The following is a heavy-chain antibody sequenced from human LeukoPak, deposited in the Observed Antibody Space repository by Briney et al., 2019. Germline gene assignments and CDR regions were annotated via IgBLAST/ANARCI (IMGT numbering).Heavy chain of an antibody. V-gene: IGHV4-31*03. J-gene: IGHJ5*02. D-gene: IGHD2/OR15-2a*01. Sequence: SETLSLTCTVSGGSISSGAYYWNWIRQHPGKGLEWIGYIYYSGSTYYNLSLKSRVTTSVDTSKNQFSLKLSSVTAADTAVYYCAREVIEDWFDPWGQGTLVTVSS. CDR1: GGSISSGAYY. CDR2: IYYSGST. CDR3: AREVIEDWFDP.